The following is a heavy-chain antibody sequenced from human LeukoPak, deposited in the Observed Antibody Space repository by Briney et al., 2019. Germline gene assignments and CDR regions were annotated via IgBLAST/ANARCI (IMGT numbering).Heavy chain of an antibody. D-gene: IGHD6-6*01. Sequence: SETLSLTCTVSGGPISRSGYYWSWIRQHPGKGLEWIGYIYYSGSTYYNPSLKSRVTISVDTSKNQFSLKLSSVTAADTAVYYCARDLRSSSSSGINYYGMDVWGQGTTVTVSS. J-gene: IGHJ6*02. CDR1: GGPISRSGYY. CDR2: IYYSGST. CDR3: ARDLRSSSSSGINYYGMDV. V-gene: IGHV4-31*03.